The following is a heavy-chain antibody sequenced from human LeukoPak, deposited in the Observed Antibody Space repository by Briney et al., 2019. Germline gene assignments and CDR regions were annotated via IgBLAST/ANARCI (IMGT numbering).Heavy chain of an antibody. CDR2: ISTSGST. CDR3: ARGTYYYDSSGYT. Sequence: SETLSLTCTVSGGSMSSVTYYWRWIRQPAGKGLEWIGRISTSGSTYYNPSLKSRVTISVDTSKNQFSLKLSSVTAADTAVYYCARGTYYYDSSGYTWGQGTLVTVSS. CDR1: GGSMSSVTYY. V-gene: IGHV4-61*02. D-gene: IGHD3-22*01. J-gene: IGHJ5*02.